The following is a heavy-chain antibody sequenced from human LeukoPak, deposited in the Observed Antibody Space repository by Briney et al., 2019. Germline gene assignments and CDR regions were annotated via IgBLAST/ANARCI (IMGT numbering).Heavy chain of an antibody. V-gene: IGHV3-30*18. CDR2: ISYDGSNK. Sequence: SGGSLRLSCAASGFTFSNYGMHWVRQAPGKGLEWVALISYDGSNKYFADSVKGRLTISRDNSKNTLYLQMHSLRAEDTAVYYCAKDNVAAAGRYFDYWGQGTLVTVSS. J-gene: IGHJ4*02. D-gene: IGHD6-13*01. CDR1: GFTFSNYG. CDR3: AKDNVAAAGRYFDY.